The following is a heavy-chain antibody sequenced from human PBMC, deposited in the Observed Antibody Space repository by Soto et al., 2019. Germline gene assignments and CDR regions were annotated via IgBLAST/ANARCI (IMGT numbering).Heavy chain of an antibody. V-gene: IGHV3-30*04. Sequence: XGSLRLSCASSVFTFRSYSMHCVRQAPGKWLEWVALISYDGRDKYYEDSVKGRFSISRDNSKNTLYVQMNSLRAEDTAVYYCVSDIPVPNYARAPGYWGQGTLVTVSS. CDR3: VSDIPVPNYARAPGY. J-gene: IGHJ4*02. CDR1: VFTFRSYS. CDR2: ISYDGRDK. D-gene: IGHD1-7*01.